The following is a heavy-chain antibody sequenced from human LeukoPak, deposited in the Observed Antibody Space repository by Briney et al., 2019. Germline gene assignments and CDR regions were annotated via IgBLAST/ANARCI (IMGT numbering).Heavy chain of an antibody. J-gene: IGHJ5*02. CDR1: GFTFSSYA. D-gene: IGHD3-22*01. CDR3: AKRHVYDSGHP. Sequence: GGSLRLSCAASGFTFSSYAMSWVRQAPGKGLEWVSAISGSGGSTYYADSVKGRFTISRDNSKNTLYLQMHSLRAEDTAVYYCAKRHVYDSGHPWGQGTLVTVSS. CDR2: ISGSGGST. V-gene: IGHV3-23*01.